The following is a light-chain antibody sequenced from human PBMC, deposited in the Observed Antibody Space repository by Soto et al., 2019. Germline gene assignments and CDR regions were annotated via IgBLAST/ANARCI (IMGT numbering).Light chain of an antibody. Sequence: EIVLTQSRGTLSLSPGERATLSCRASQSVSSSHLAWYQQNPGQAPRLLIYGATSRATGIPDRFSGSGSGTDFTLTISRREPEDFAVYYCQQYGTSAGTFGQGTKVEIK. V-gene: IGKV3-20*01. CDR1: QSVSSSH. J-gene: IGKJ1*01. CDR2: GAT. CDR3: QQYGTSAGT.